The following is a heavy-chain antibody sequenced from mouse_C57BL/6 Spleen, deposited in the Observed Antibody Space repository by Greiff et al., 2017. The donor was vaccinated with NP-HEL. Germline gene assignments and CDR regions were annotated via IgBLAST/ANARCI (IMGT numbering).Heavy chain of an antibody. CDR3: ARRGGSPAYFDY. Sequence: LQESGAELVKPGASVKISCKASGYAFSSYWMNWVKQRPGKGLEWIGQIYPGDGDTNYNGKFKGKATLTADKSSSTAYMQLSSLTSEDSAVYFCARRGGSPAYFDYWGQGTTLTVSS. V-gene: IGHV1-80*01. CDR1: GYAFSSYW. J-gene: IGHJ2*01. CDR2: IYPGDGDT. D-gene: IGHD1-1*02.